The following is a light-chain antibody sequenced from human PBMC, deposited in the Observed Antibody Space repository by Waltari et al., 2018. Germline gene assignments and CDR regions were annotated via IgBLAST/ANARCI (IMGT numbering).Light chain of an antibody. Sequence: DIQMTQAPSTLSPSVGDRVTITCRASQSIATWLAWYQQKPGKAPNLLIYEASSLGSGVPSRFSGSGSGTEFTLTISSLQAEDVAVYYCQQYYRTPLTFGQGTKLEIK. V-gene: IGKV1-5*03. CDR2: EAS. CDR3: QQYYRTPLT. J-gene: IGKJ2*01. CDR1: QSIATW.